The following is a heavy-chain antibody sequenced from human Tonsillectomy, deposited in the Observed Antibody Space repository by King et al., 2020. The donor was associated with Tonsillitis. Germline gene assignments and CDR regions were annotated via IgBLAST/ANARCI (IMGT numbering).Heavy chain of an antibody. CDR3: AKDHGSWIQLVFSAFDY. V-gene: IGHV3-23*04. J-gene: IGHJ4*02. Sequence: VQLVESGGGLVQPGGSLRLSCAASGFTFSSYAMSWVRQAPGKGLEWVSAISGSGGSTYYADSVKGRFTISRDNSKNTLYLQMSSLRAEDTAVYYCAKDHGSWIQLVFSAFDYWGQGTLVTVSS. CDR2: ISGSGGST. D-gene: IGHD5-18*01. CDR1: GFTFSSYA.